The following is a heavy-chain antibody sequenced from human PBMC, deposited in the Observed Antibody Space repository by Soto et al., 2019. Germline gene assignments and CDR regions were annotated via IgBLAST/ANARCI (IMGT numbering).Heavy chain of an antibody. Sequence: SETLSLTCTVSGGSISNFYWSWIRQPPGKGLEWIGYIYYSGSTDYNPSLKSRVTISVDTSKNQFSLKLSSVTAADTAVYYCAISVTYCTGGSCYYSFGYWGQGTLVTVSS. CDR2: IYYSGST. CDR3: AISVTYCTGGSCYYSFGY. D-gene: IGHD2-15*01. CDR1: GGSISNFY. J-gene: IGHJ4*02. V-gene: IGHV4-59*08.